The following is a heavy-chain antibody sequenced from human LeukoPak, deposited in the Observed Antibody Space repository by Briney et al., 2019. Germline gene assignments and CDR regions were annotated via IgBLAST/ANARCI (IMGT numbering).Heavy chain of an antibody. CDR1: GGSFSGYY. V-gene: IGHV4-34*01. CDR2: INHSGST. J-gene: IGHJ4*02. Sequence: SETLSLTCAVYGGSFSGYYWSWIRQPPGKGLEWIGEINHSGSTNYNPSLKSRVTISVDTSKNQFSLKLSSVTAADTAVYYCARVGDANYYFDYWGQGTLVTVSS. CDR3: ARVGDANYYFDY.